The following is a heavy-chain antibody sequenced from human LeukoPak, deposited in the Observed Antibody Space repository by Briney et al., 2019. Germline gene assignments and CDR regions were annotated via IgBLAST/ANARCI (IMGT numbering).Heavy chain of an antibody. D-gene: IGHD2-15*01. V-gene: IGHV1-8*01. CDR2: MNPNSGNT. Sequence: ASVKVSCKASGYTFTSYDINWVRQATGQGLEWMGWMNPNSGNTGYAQKFQGRVTMTRDTSISTAYMELSRLRSDDTAVYYCARVVGSGGSQYYFDYWGQGTLVTVSS. J-gene: IGHJ4*02. CDR3: ARVVGSGGSQYYFDY. CDR1: GYTFTSYD.